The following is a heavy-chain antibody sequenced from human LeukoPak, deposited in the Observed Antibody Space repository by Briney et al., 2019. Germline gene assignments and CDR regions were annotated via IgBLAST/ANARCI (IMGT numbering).Heavy chain of an antibody. D-gene: IGHD1-26*01. V-gene: IGHV3-74*01. CDR2: INTDGSST. Sequence: GGSLRLSCAASGFTFSSYWMYWVRQAPGKGLVWVSRINTDGSSTSYADSVKGRFSISRDNAKNTLDLQMNSMRADDTAVYYCARQTGATTTGGYYFDHWGQGTLVTVSS. J-gene: IGHJ4*02. CDR1: GFTFSSYW. CDR3: ARQTGATTTGGYYFDH.